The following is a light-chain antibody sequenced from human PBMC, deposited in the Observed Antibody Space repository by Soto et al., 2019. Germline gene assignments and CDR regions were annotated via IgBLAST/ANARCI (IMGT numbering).Light chain of an antibody. CDR1: QSVSSN. V-gene: IGKV3-15*01. CDR2: RAS. CDR3: QQYNNWPGT. Sequence: DILMTQSPATLSLSPGGRATLSCRASQSVSSNLAWYQQKPGQAPRLLIQRASTRATGIPARFSGSGSGTEFTLNLSSLQSEDFAVYFCQQYNNWPGTFGQGTKVEIK. J-gene: IGKJ1*01.